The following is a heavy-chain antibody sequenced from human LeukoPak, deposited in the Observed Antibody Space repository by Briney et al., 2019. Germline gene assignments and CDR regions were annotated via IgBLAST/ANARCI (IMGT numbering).Heavy chain of an antibody. V-gene: IGHV1-18*01. Sequence: GASVKVSRKASGYTFTSYGISWVRQAPGQGLEWMGWISAYNGNTNYAQKLQGRVTMTTDTSTSTAYMELRSLRSDDTAVYYCARRQWLVQAVSGWFDPWGQGTLVTVSS. CDR2: ISAYNGNT. D-gene: IGHD6-19*01. CDR3: ARRQWLVQAVSGWFDP. CDR1: GYTFTSYG. J-gene: IGHJ5*02.